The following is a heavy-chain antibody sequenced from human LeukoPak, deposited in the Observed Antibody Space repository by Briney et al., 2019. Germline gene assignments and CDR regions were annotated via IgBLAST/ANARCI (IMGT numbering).Heavy chain of an antibody. CDR3: AKDSYYYDSSGYYYY. V-gene: IGHV3-23*01. CDR1: GFTFSSYA. CDR2: ISGSGGST. J-gene: IGHJ4*02. Sequence: TGGSLRLSCAASGFTFSSYAMIWVGQAPGKGLEWVSAISGSGGSTYYADSVKGRFTISRDNSKNTLYLQMNSLRAEDTAVYYCAKDSYYYDSSGYYYYWGQGTRVTVSS. D-gene: IGHD3-22*01.